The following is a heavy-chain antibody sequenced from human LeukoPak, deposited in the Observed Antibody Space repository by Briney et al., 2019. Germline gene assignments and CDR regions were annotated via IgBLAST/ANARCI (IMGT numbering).Heavy chain of an antibody. CDR1: GFTFSRHW. CDR3: ARGPDASGIYRPGDY. Sequence: GGSLRLSYAASGFTFSRHWMHWVRQAPGKGLVWVSRINSDGSSTSYAESVKGRFTISRDNANNILFLQMNSLRAEDTAVYYCARGPDASGIYRPGDYWGQGTLVTVSS. V-gene: IGHV3-74*01. D-gene: IGHD3-10*01. J-gene: IGHJ4*02. CDR2: INSDGSST.